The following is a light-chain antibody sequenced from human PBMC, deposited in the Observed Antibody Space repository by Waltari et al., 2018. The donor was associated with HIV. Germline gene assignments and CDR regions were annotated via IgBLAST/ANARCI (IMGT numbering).Light chain of an antibody. Sequence: EVVLSQPPASLSLSPGVRATLSCTDSQNIGNYLAWYQQKPGHTPRLLIHDASTSPSGIPARFSGSGSATTFSLPISSLEPEDVAVFYCQQRSIWPPVTFGQGTRLEI. CDR1: QNIGNY. CDR3: QQRSIWPPVT. J-gene: IGKJ5*01. V-gene: IGKV3-11*01. CDR2: DAS.